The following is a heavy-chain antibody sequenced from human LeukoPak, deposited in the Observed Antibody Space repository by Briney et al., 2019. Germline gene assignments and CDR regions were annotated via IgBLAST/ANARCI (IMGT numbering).Heavy chain of an antibody. CDR3: ARGEEQWLVLSSVSLDY. D-gene: IGHD6-19*01. V-gene: IGHV4-34*01. J-gene: IGHJ4*02. Sequence: SETLSLTCTVSGGSISSYYWSWIRQPPGKGLEWIGEINHSGSTNYNPSLKSRVTISVDTSKNQFSLKLSSVTAADTAVYYCARGEEQWLVLSSVSLDYWGQGTLVTVSS. CDR1: GGSISSYY. CDR2: INHSGST.